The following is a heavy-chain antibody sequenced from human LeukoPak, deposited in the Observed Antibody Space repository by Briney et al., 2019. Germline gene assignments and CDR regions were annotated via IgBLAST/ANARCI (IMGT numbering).Heavy chain of an antibody. V-gene: IGHV6-1*01. CDR2: TYYRSKWYN. CDR3: ARGRGAFIFDF. J-gene: IGHJ4*02. D-gene: IGHD5-12*01. CDR1: GDSVSTNGVA. Sequence: SQTLSLTCGISGDSVSTNGVAWNWIRQSPSRGLEWLGRTYYRSKWYNDYAVSVKSRITINPDTSRNQFSLQLNSVTPEDTAVYYCARGRGAFIFDFWGQGTLVTVSS.